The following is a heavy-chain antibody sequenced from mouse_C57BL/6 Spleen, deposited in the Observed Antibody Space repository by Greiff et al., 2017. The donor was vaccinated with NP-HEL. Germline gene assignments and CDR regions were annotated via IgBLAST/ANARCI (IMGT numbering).Heavy chain of an antibody. J-gene: IGHJ2*01. D-gene: IGHD2-1*01. Sequence: VQLQQSGAELVKPGASVKISCKASGYAFRSYWMNWVKQRPGKGLEWIGQIYPGDGDTNYNGKFKGKATLTADKSSSTAYMQLSSLTSEDSAVYFCAGEGYGIYLDYWGQGTTLTVSS. V-gene: IGHV1-80*01. CDR3: AGEGYGIYLDY. CDR2: IYPGDGDT. CDR1: GYAFRSYW.